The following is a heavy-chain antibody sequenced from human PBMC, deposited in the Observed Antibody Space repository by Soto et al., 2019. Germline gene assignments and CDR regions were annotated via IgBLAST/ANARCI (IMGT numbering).Heavy chain of an antibody. Sequence: QVQLVESGGGLVKPGGSLRLSCAASGFTFSDYYMSWIRQAPGKGLEWVSYISSSSSYTNYADSVKGRFTISRDNAKNSLYLQMNSLRAEDTAVYYCARGGGDYDYVWGSYRYTGIGYYYYGMDVWGQGTTVTVSS. CDR3: ARGGGDYDYVWGSYRYTGIGYYYYGMDV. J-gene: IGHJ6*02. D-gene: IGHD3-16*02. V-gene: IGHV3-11*06. CDR2: ISSSSSYT. CDR1: GFTFSDYY.